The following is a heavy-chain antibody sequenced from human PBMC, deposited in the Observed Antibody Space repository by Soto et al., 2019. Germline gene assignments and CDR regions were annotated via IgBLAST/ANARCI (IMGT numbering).Heavy chain of an antibody. CDR1: GFTFSSYA. V-gene: IGHV3-48*03. CDR2: ISSSGSTI. J-gene: IGHJ2*01. Sequence: EVQLLESGGGLVQPGGSLRLSCAASGFTFSSYAMSWVRQAPGKGLEWVSYISSSGSTIYYADSVKGRFTISRDNAKNSLYLQMNSLRAEDTAVYYCARDLNGIAVAGTLNWYFDLWGRGTLVTVSS. D-gene: IGHD6-19*01. CDR3: ARDLNGIAVAGTLNWYFDL.